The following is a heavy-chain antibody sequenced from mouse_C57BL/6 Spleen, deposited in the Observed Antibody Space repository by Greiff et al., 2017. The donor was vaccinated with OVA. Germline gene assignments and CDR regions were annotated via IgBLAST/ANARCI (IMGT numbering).Heavy chain of an antibody. D-gene: IGHD2-10*01. CDR3: ARSYYGGYYFDY. J-gene: IGHJ2*01. V-gene: IGHV1-82*01. CDR1: GYAFSSSW. CDR2: IYPGDGDT. Sequence: QVQLQQSGPELVKPGASVKISCKASGYAFSSSWMNWVKQRPGKGLEWIGRIYPGDGDTNYNGKFKGKATLTADKSSSTAYMQLSSLTSEDSAVYFCARSYYGGYYFDYWGQGTTLTVSS.